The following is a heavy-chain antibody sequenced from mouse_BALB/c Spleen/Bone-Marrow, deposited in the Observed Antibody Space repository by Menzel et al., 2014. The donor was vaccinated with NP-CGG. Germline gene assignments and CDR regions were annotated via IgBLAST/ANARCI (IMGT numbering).Heavy chain of an antibody. J-gene: IGHJ3*01. CDR1: GFYFSRYW. Sequence: XLXLSCAASGFYFSRYWMSWVRQAPGKGLEWIGEINPDSNTINYKPSLKDKFIISRDNAKNTLYLQMSKVRSEDTALYYCARLGYYGSFAYWGQGTLVTVSA. V-gene: IGHV4-1*02. CDR3: ARLGYYGSFAY. CDR2: INPDSNTI. D-gene: IGHD1-2*01.